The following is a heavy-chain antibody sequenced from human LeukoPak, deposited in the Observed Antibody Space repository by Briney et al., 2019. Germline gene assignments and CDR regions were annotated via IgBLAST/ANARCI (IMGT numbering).Heavy chain of an antibody. CDR3: AWISGYSYGSPFDY. J-gene: IGHJ4*02. CDR2: IHPRDSDT. Sequence: GESLKISCKGYGFKFTNYWIGWVRQMPGKGLDFIGIIHPRDSDTRYSPSFEGHVTLSADESISTAYLQWSSLKASDTAMYYSAWISGYSYGSPFDYWGQGTLVTVSS. D-gene: IGHD5-18*01. CDR1: GFKFTNYW. V-gene: IGHV5-51*01.